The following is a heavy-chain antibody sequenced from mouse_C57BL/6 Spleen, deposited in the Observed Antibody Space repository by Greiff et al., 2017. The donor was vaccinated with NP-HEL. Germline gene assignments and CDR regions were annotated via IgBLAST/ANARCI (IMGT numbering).Heavy chain of an antibody. D-gene: IGHD2-3*01. V-gene: IGHV1-64*01. Sequence: VQLQQPGAELVKPGASVKLSCKASGYTFTSYWMHWVKQRPGQGLEWIGMIHPNSGSTNYNEKFKSKATLTVDKSSSTAYMQLSSLTSEDSAVYDCAPLDGYYKDYAMDYWGQGTSVTVSS. J-gene: IGHJ4*01. CDR3: APLDGYYKDYAMDY. CDR1: GYTFTSYW. CDR2: IHPNSGST.